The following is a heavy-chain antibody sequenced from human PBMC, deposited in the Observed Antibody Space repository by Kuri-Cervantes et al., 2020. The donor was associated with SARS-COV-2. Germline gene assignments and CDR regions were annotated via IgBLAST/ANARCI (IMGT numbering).Heavy chain of an antibody. Sequence: LSLTCAASGFTFSSYAMSWVRQAPGKGLEWVSAISGSGGSTYYADSVKGRFTISRDNSKNTLYLQMNSLRAEDTAVYYCAKALPAAPDAFDIWGQGTMVTVSS. V-gene: IGHV3-23*01. J-gene: IGHJ3*02. CDR2: ISGSGGST. D-gene: IGHD2-2*01. CDR1: GFTFSSYA. CDR3: AKALPAAPDAFDI.